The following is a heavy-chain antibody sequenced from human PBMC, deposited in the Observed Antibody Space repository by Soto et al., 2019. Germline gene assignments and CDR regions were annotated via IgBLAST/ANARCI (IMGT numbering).Heavy chain of an antibody. D-gene: IGHD3-10*01. Sequence: GGSLRLSCAASGFTFSTYSMNWVRQAPGKGLEWVSYISSSSSTIFYTDSVKGRFTVSRDNAKNSLYLQMNNLRAEDTALYYCVRSGDYRSGSYWYFFDYWGQGALVSVSS. V-gene: IGHV3-48*01. J-gene: IGHJ4*02. CDR3: VRSGDYRSGSYWYFFDY. CDR2: ISSSSSTI. CDR1: GFTFSTYS.